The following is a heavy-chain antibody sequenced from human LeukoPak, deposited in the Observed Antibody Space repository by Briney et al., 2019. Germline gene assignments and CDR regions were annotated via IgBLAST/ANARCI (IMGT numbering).Heavy chain of an antibody. CDR1: GFTFSSCA. D-gene: IGHD1-1*01. CDR3: AKDQGTQL. Sequence: GGSLRLSCAPSGFTFSSCAMSWVRQAPGKGLEWVSDISGTGYSTYYADSVKGRFTISRDNSKNTLYLQMNSLRGEDTAVYYCAKDQGTQLWGQGTLVTASS. J-gene: IGHJ4*02. V-gene: IGHV3-23*01. CDR2: ISGTGYST.